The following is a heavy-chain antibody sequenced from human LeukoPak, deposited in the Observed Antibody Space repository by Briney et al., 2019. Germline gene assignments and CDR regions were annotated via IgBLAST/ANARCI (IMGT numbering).Heavy chain of an antibody. D-gene: IGHD3-9*01. J-gene: IGHJ5*02. Sequence: AAVKVSCKASGYTLTSYGISWVRPAPGQGLEWMGWISAYNANTNYAQKLQGRVTMTTDTSTSTAYMELRSLRSDDTAVYYCARDRGKVLRYFDWLLEDWFHPGGQGTLVTVSS. V-gene: IGHV1-18*01. CDR3: ARDRGKVLRYFDWLLEDWFHP. CDR1: GYTLTSYG. CDR2: ISAYNANT.